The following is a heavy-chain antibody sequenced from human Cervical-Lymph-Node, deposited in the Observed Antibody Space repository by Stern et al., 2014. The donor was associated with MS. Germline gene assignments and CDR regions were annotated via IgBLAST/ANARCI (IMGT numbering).Heavy chain of an antibody. CDR1: GYTFTSYW. J-gene: IGHJ4*02. CDR3: ARQRYFDY. CDR2: FFPGGSDI. V-gene: IGHV5-51*01. Sequence: EVQLLESGPEVKRPGESLKISCQASGYTFTSYWIGGVRQMPGKGLEWIAIFFPGGSDIGYSPSFQGQVTISADKSSSTAYLQWNNLKASDTAIYYCARQRYFDYWGQGTLVTVSS.